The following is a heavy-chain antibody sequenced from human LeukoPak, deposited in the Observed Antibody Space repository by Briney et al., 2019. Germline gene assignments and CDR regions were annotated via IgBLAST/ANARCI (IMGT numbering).Heavy chain of an antibody. CDR1: KFSFSAYW. CDR3: ARVLTGSWDWFDP. V-gene: IGHV3-74*01. CDR2: INSDGSRT. J-gene: IGHJ5*02. D-gene: IGHD2-8*02. Sequence: GGSLRLSCAASKFSFSAYWMHWVRQAPGKGLVWVSRINSDGSRTNYADSVKGRFTISRDNAKNTLYLQMNSLRAEDTAVYYCARVLTGSWDWFDPWGQGTLVTVSS.